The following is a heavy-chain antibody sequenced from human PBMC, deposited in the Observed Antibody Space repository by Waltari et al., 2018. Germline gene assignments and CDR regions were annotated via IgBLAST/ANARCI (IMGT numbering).Heavy chain of an antibody. CDR3: ARAGATVTRAFDI. D-gene: IGHD4-17*01. J-gene: IGHJ3*02. CDR1: GGSISSYY. V-gene: IGHV4-59*01. Sequence: QVQLQESGPGLVKPSETLSLTCTVSGGSISSYYWSWIRQPPGKGLEWIGYIYYRGSTNYNPSLKSRVTISVDTSKNQFSLKLSSVTAADTAVYYCARAGATVTRAFDIWGQGTMVTVSS. CDR2: IYYRGST.